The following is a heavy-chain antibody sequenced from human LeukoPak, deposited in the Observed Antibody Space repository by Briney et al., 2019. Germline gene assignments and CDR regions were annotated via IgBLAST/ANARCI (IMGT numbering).Heavy chain of an antibody. J-gene: IGHJ4*02. V-gene: IGHV3-53*04. D-gene: IGHD4-11*01. Sequence: GGSLRLSCAASGFTVSTNYMSWVRQAPGKGLDWVSVIYNGDYTYYADSVKGRFTISKHNSKKTVFLQMNSLRAEDTAVYYCARVGSYSNYGFGDYWGQGTLVTVSS. CDR1: GFTVSTNY. CDR2: IYNGDYT. CDR3: ARVGSYSNYGFGDY.